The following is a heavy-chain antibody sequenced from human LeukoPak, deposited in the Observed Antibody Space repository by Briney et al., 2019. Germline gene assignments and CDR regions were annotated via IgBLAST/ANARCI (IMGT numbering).Heavy chain of an antibody. Sequence: SETLSLTCAVYGGSLSGYYWSWIRQPPGKGLEWIGEINHSGSTNYNPSLKSRVTISVDTSKNQFSLKLSSVTAADTAVYYCARVSPSSSWYGDWGQGTLVTVSS. V-gene: IGHV4-34*01. CDR1: GGSLSGYY. J-gene: IGHJ4*02. CDR2: INHSGST. CDR3: ARVSPSSSWYGD. D-gene: IGHD6-13*01.